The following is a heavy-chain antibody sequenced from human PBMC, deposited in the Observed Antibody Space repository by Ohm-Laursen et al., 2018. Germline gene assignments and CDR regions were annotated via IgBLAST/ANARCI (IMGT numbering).Heavy chain of an antibody. CDR1: GGSISSGGYY. J-gene: IGHJ2*01. D-gene: IGHD5-12*01. Sequence: SQTLSLTCTVSGGSISSGGYYWSWIRPHPGKGLEWIGYIYYSGSTYYNPSLKGRVTISVDTSKNQFSLKLSSVTAADTAVYYCARNTYSGYDYWYFDLWGRGTLVTVSS. V-gene: IGHV4-31*03. CDR2: IYYSGST. CDR3: ARNTYSGYDYWYFDL.